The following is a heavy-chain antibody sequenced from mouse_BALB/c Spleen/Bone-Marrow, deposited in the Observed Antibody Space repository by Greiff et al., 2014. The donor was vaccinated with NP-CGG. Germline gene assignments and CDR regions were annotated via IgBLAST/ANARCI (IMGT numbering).Heavy chain of an antibody. J-gene: IGHJ2*01. CDR3: ARRRRECYFDY. CDR2: IYPGDGDT. V-gene: IGHV1-87*01. D-gene: IGHD2-12*01. CDR1: GYTFTSYW. Sequence: QVQLQQSGAELARPGASVKLSCKASGYTFTSYWMQWVKQRPGQGLEWIGVIYPGDGDTRYNQKFKGKATLTADKSSSTAYMQLSSLASEDSAVYYCARRRRECYFDYWGQGTTLTVSS.